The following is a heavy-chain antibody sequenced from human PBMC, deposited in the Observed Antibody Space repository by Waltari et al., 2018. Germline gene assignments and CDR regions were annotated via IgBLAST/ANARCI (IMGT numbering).Heavy chain of an antibody. CDR2: IYHSGST. CDR1: GYSLSSGYY. CDR3: ARDSSGLNWFDP. J-gene: IGHJ5*02. D-gene: IGHD3-22*01. V-gene: IGHV4-38-2*02. Sequence: QVQLQESGPGLVKPSETLSLPCPVSGYSLSSGYYWGWIRQPPGKGLEWIGSIYHSGSTYYNPSLKSRVTISVDTSKNQFSLKLSSVTAADTAVYYCARDSSGLNWFDPWGQGTLVTVSS.